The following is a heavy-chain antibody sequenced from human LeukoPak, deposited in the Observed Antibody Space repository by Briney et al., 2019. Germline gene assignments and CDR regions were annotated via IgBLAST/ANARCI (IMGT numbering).Heavy chain of an antibody. CDR3: ARGPHKRTYDRDNWFDP. CDR1: GYTFTNYY. Sequence: GTSVKVSCKASGYTFTNYYMVWVRRAPGQGLEWMGIINPSSGTTNYAQKFQGRVTMTRDMSTSTVYMELSSLRSEDTAVYYCARGPHKRTYDRDNWFDPWGQGTLVTVSS. CDR2: INPSSGTT. D-gene: IGHD3-3*01. V-gene: IGHV1-46*01. J-gene: IGHJ5*02.